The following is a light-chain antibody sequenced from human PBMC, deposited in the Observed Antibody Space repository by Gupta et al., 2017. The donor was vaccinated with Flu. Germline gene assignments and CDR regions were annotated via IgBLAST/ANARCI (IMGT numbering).Light chain of an antibody. CDR3: SSYTTSATWV. Sequence: LTQPASVSASPGQSITISCTGTSSDIGAYDYVSWYQQHPGKAPKLLIYEVRYRPSGVSSRFSGSRSANTASLTISGLQTEDEADYYCSSYTTSATWVFGGGTKLTVL. CDR2: EVR. J-gene: IGLJ3*02. V-gene: IGLV2-14*03. CDR1: SSDIGAYDY.